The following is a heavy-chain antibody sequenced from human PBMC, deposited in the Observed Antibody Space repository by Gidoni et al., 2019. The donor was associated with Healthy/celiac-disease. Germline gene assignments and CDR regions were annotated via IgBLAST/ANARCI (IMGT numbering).Heavy chain of an antibody. Sequence: EVQLVESGGGLVQPGGSLRLSCAASGFTVSSNYMSWVRQAPGKGLEWVSVIYSGGSTYYADSVKGRFTISRDNSKNTLYLQMNSLRAEDTAVYYCARAGYSRSWYEVCMDVWGQGTTVTVSS. CDR2: IYSGGST. CDR3: ARAGYSRSWYEVCMDV. CDR1: GFTVSSNY. V-gene: IGHV3-66*01. J-gene: IGHJ6*02. D-gene: IGHD6-13*01.